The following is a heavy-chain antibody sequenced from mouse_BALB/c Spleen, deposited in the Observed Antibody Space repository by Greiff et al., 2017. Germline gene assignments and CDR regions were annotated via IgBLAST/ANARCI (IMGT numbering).Heavy chain of an antibody. CDR2: IYPGDGDT. CDR1: GYTFTSYW. D-gene: IGHD2-3*01. V-gene: IGHV1-87*01. Sequence: QVQLQQSGAELARPGASVKLSCKASGYTFTSYWMQWVKQRPGQGLEWIGAIYPGDGDTRYTQKFKGKATLTADKSSSTAYMQLSSLASEDSAVYYCARGDDGYYVENYYWYFDVWGAGTTVTVSS. J-gene: IGHJ1*01. CDR3: ARGDDGYYVENYYWYFDV.